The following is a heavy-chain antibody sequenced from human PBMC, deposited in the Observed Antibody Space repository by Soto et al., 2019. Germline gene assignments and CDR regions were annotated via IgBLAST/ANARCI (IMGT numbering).Heavy chain of an antibody. D-gene: IGHD3-10*01. CDR2: IGGNGGTT. CDR1: GFTFSTFA. Sequence: EVQLLESGGGLVQPGGSLRLSCAASGFTFSTFAMSWVRQAPGKGLEWVSGIGGNGGTTFYTDSVKGRFIISRDDSKNTLYLHIDRLRAEDTAVYYCAKSALWFGEFPFNWFDPWGQGTLVTVSS. V-gene: IGHV3-23*01. J-gene: IGHJ5*02. CDR3: AKSALWFGEFPFNWFDP.